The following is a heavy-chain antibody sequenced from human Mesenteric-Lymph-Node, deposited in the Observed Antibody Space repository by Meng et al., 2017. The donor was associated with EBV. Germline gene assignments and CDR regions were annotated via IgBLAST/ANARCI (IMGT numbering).Heavy chain of an antibody. CDR3: ARGNLGEVPDY. V-gene: IGHV4-61*01. CDR2: IYSSGST. J-gene: IGHJ4*02. CDR1: GGSVSSGSHY. D-gene: IGHD1-26*01. Sequence: QGHRQESGPGLVKPSETLSLTCTVSGGSVSSGSHYWSWVRQPAGKELEWIGYIYSSGSTTYNPSLKSRLTISLHTSNNQFSLKLSSVTAADTAVYYCARGNLGEVPDYWGQGTLVTVSS.